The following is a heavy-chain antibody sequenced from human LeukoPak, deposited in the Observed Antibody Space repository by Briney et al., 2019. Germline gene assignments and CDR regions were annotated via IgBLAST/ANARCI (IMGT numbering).Heavy chain of an antibody. J-gene: IGHJ4*02. Sequence: ASVKVSCKASGYTFNTYGITWVRQAPGQGLEWMGWISVSNGNTKYAQKLRGRVTLITDTSTSTAYMELRSLRSDDTAMYYCARDRSLGMAGYNFDSWGQGTLITVSS. V-gene: IGHV1-18*01. CDR3: ARDRSLGMAGYNFDS. CDR2: ISVSNGNT. D-gene: IGHD5-18*01. CDR1: GYTFNTYG.